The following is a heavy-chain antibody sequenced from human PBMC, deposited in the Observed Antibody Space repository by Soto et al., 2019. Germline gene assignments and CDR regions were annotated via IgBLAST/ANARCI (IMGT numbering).Heavy chain of an antibody. V-gene: IGHV1-46*01. J-gene: IGHJ6*02. D-gene: IGHD6-13*01. Sequence: ASVKVSCKASGYTFTSYYMHWVRQAPGQGLEWMGIINPSGGSTSYAQKFQGRVTMTRDTSTSTVYMELSSLRSEDTAVYYCASWTIADGEGYYYGMDVWGQGTTVTVSS. CDR3: ASWTIADGEGYYYGMDV. CDR1: GYTFTSYY. CDR2: INPSGGST.